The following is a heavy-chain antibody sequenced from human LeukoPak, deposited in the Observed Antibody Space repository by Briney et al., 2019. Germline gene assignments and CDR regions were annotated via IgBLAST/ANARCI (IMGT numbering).Heavy chain of an antibody. CDR2: IYQSSST. D-gene: IGHD1-7*01. J-gene: IGHJ4*02. V-gene: IGHV4-59*01. Sequence: SETLSLTCSVSTDTTNTYYWTWIRQAPGKGLEWIGHIYQSSSTDYNASFKSRVTISIDMSKKEFSLKLTSVSVADTAMYYCVRLRWELLAPYFEHWGQGAFVIVSS. CDR3: VRLRWELLAPYFEH. CDR1: TDTTNTYY.